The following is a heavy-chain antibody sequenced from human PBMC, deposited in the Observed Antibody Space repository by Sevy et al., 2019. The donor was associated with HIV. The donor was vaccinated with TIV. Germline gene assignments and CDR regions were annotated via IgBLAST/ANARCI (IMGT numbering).Heavy chain of an antibody. D-gene: IGHD2-2*01. V-gene: IGHV4-4*02. Sequence: SETLSLTCAVSGDSISSDSWWTWVRQSPEKGLEWIGESYHDGRTNYNPSLWGRATISVDMSKNQFSLDLTSVTAADTAVYYCVREVGHLMPIDYWGQGTLVTVSS. CDR3: VREVGHLMPIDY. J-gene: IGHJ4*02. CDR1: GDSISSDSW. CDR2: SYHDGRT.